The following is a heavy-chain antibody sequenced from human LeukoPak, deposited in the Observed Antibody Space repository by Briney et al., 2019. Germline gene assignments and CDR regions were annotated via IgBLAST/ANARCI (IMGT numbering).Heavy chain of an antibody. Sequence: GGSLRLSCAASGFPFINYWMSWVRQAPGKGLEWVANINQDESVKYYVDSLKGRFTVSRDNAKNSLYLQMNSPRAEDTAMYYCARIGYSSSSTDYWGQGTLVTVSS. CDR1: GFPFINYW. V-gene: IGHV3-7*01. CDR3: ARIGYSSSSTDY. CDR2: INQDESVK. J-gene: IGHJ4*02. D-gene: IGHD6-13*01.